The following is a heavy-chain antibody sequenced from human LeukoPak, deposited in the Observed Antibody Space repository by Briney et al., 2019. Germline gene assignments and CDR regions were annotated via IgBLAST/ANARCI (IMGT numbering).Heavy chain of an antibody. V-gene: IGHV1-18*01. D-gene: IGHD3-22*01. CDR2: IGTYGGDT. J-gene: IGHJ5*01. Sequence: ATVKVSFKATSRISWVRQAPGQGLEWMGWIGTYGGDTYYAQKFQGRITVTTDTSTSTVYMELRNLRSDDTAVYYCARDLWNFYDDSGYNRDFDSWGQGTLVTVSS. CDR1: TSR. CDR3: ARDLWNFYDDSGYNRDFDS.